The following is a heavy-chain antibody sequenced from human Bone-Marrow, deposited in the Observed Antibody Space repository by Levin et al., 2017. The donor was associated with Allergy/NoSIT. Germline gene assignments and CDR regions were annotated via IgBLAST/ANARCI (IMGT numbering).Heavy chain of an antibody. Sequence: SVKVSCKASGGSFSSYGISWVRQAPGQGLEWMGGTIPMFGTPNYAQNFQGRVTITADESSSTAYMEMSSLRSDDTAVYYCARLLSEHQLVDAFEHWGQGTLVTVSS. CDR2: TIPMFGTP. J-gene: IGHJ4*02. CDR3: ARLLSEHQLVDAFEH. CDR1: GGSFSSYG. V-gene: IGHV1-69*13. D-gene: IGHD6-13*01.